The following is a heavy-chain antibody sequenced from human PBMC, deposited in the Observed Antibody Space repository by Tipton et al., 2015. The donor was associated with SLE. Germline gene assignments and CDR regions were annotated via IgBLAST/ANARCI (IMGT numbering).Heavy chain of an antibody. CDR2: IYYSGST. Sequence: TLSLTCTVSGASISSYYWSWIRQPPGKGLEWIGYIYYSGSTIHNPSLKSRVTMSVDTSKNQFSLKLSSVTAADTAVYYCARHMRYNWNYFDNWGQGSLVIVSS. D-gene: IGHD1-20*01. J-gene: IGHJ4*02. V-gene: IGHV4-59*08. CDR3: ARHMRYNWNYFDN. CDR1: GASISSYY.